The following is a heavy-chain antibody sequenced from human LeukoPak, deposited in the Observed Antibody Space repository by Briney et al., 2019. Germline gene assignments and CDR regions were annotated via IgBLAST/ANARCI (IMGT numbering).Heavy chain of an antibody. Sequence: SETLSLTCTVSGGSINSYCWSWLRQPPGKGLEWVGYIYYSGSTNYKPSLKRRVTISVDTSKNQFSLKVSSVTAADTAVYYCASSRSSSGWSLIDYWGQGALVTVSS. CDR3: ASSRSSSGWSLIDY. CDR1: GGSINSYC. J-gene: IGHJ4*02. CDR2: IYYSGST. V-gene: IGHV4-59*01. D-gene: IGHD6-19*01.